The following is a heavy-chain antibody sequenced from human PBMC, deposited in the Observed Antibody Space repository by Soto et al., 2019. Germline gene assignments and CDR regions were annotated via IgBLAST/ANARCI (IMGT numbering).Heavy chain of an antibody. D-gene: IGHD3-10*01. CDR1: GGSISSSSYY. J-gene: IGHJ4*02. Sequence: SETLSLTCTVSGGSISSSSYYWGWIRQPPGKGLEWIGSIYYSGSTYYNPSLKSRVTISVDTSKNQFSLKLSSVTAADTAVYYCACPHRDYFDYWGQGTLVTVSS. CDR3: ACPHRDYFDY. CDR2: IYYSGST. V-gene: IGHV4-39*01.